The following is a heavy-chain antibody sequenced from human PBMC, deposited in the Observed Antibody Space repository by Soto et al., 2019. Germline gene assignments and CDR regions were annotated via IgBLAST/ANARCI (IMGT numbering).Heavy chain of an antibody. CDR1: GFSLSTGDVG. Sequence: QITLKESGPALVRPTQTLALTCTFSGFSLSTGDVGVAWIRQPPGKALEWLALTYWDDDNRYSPSLRSRLTNTKDTSKNQVLLSLTIMDTEYTATYYCAQSSSGAYPDYFRHCGQGSLVSVSS. D-gene: IGHD3-16*01. V-gene: IGHV2-5*02. J-gene: IGHJ1*01. CDR3: AQSSSGAYPDYFRH. CDR2: TYWDDDN.